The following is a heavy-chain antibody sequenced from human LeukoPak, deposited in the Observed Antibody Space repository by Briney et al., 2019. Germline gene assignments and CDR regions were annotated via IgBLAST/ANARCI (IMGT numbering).Heavy chain of an antibody. CDR2: INQDVSEK. J-gene: IGHJ4*02. D-gene: IGHD3-9*01. CDR1: GFTFSDYS. CDR3: VRGAGFITDY. V-gene: IGHV3-7*01. Sequence: GGSLRLSCAASGFTFSDYSMNWVRQAPGKGLEWVANINQDVSEKYYVDSVKGRFTISRDNARSSLYLQMNSLRAEDTAVYYCVRGAGFITDYWGQGTLVTVSS.